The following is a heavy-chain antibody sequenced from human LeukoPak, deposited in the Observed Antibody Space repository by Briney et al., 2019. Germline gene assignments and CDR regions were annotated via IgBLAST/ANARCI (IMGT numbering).Heavy chain of an antibody. Sequence: PGGSLRLSCAASGFTCSNYWMTWVRQAPGKGLEWVANIKQDGSEKYYVDSVKGRFTISRDNAKNSLYLQMNSLRAEDTAVYYRASIGMYSSSWYFGYGGQGTRATVSS. CDR2: IKQDGSEK. CDR3: ASIGMYSSSWYFGY. CDR1: GFTCSNYW. V-gene: IGHV3-7*03. D-gene: IGHD6-13*01. J-gene: IGHJ4*02.